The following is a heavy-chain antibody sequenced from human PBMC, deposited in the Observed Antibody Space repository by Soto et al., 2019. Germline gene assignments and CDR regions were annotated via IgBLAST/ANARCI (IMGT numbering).Heavy chain of an antibody. D-gene: IGHD2-21*01. J-gene: IGHJ1*01. CDR3: ARAVEMVNFQH. CDR1: GGTFSSYT. V-gene: IGHV1-69*02. CDR2: IIPILGIA. Sequence: QVQLVQSGAEVKKPGSSVKVSCKASGGTFSSYTISWVRQAPGQGLEWMGRIIPILGIANYAQKFQGRVTITADKSTSTAYMALSSLRSEDTAVYYCARAVEMVNFQHWGQGTLVTVSS.